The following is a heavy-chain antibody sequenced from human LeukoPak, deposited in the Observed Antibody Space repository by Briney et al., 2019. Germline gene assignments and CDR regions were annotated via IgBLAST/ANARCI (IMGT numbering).Heavy chain of an antibody. CDR3: ARWSVGEPNDY. J-gene: IGHJ4*02. CDR2: IYPGDSDT. Sequence: GESLKISCKGSGYSFTSYWIGWVRQMPGQGLEWMGIIYPGDSDTRYSPSFQGQVTISADKSISTAYLRRSSLKASDPAMYYCARWSVGEPNDYWGQGTLVTVSS. D-gene: IGHD3-16*01. CDR1: GYSFTSYW. V-gene: IGHV5-51*01.